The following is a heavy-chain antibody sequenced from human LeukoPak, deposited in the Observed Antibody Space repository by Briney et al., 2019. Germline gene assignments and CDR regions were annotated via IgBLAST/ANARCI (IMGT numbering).Heavy chain of an antibody. D-gene: IGHD2-2*01. CDR1: GYTFG. CDR2: SSSYNDNT. CDR3: ARDPGSSSWYHHYSYGMDV. J-gene: IGHJ6*02. Sequence: ASVKVSFKASGYTFGFSWVRQAPGQGLEWMGWSSSYNDNTNYAQRFQGRVTMTTDTSTSTAYVELRSLRSDDTAVYYCARDPGSSSWYHHYSYGMDVWGQGTTVTVSS. V-gene: IGHV1-18*01.